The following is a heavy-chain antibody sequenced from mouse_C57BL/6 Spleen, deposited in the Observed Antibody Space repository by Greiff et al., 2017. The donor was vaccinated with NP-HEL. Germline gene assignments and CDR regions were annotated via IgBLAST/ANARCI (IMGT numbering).Heavy chain of an antibody. CDR3: ARVTTVVATDWYFGV. J-gene: IGHJ1*03. V-gene: IGHV1-19*01. D-gene: IGHD1-1*01. Sequence: EVQLQQSGPVLVKPGASVKMSCKASGYTFTDYYMNWVKQSHGKSLEWIGVINPYNGGTSYNQKFKGKATLTVDKYSSTAYMELNRLTSEDYAVYYCARVTTVVATDWYFGVWGTGATVTVSS. CDR1: GYTFTDYY. CDR2: INPYNGGT.